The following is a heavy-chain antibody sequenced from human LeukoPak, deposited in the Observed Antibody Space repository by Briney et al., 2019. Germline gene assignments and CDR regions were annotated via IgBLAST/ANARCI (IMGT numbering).Heavy chain of an antibody. Sequence: GGSLRLSCAASGFTFASYSMNWVRESPGTGLKGVSSFSGDSTYIYNAGSVKGRFTISRDNAQASLYLQMISLRGDDTAVYYCARVSGRLERQSDLDYWGQGTLVIVSS. J-gene: IGHJ4*02. CDR3: ARVSGRLERQSDLDY. CDR2: FSGDSTYI. D-gene: IGHD1-1*01. CDR1: GFTFASYS. V-gene: IGHV3-21*01.